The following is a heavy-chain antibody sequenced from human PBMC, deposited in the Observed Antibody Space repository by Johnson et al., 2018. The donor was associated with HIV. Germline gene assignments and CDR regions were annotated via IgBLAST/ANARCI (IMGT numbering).Heavy chain of an antibody. Sequence: VPLVESGGGLIPPGGSQRLSCAASGFTVRSNYMSWVRHAPGKGLEWVSVIYSGGSTYYADSVKGRFTISRDNSKNTLYLQMNSLRAEDTAVYYCAKNSAAFDIWSQGTMVTGSS. CDR2: IYSGGST. CDR1: GFTVRSNY. J-gene: IGHJ3*02. D-gene: IGHD2/OR15-2a*01. V-gene: IGHV3-66*02. CDR3: AKNSAAFDI.